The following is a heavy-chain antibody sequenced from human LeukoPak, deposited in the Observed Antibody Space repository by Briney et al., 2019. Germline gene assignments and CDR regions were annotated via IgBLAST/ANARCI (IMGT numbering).Heavy chain of an antibody. J-gene: IGHJ4*02. CDR2: INPNSGGT. CDR3: ASTARGSSSGVMTRLPDY. D-gene: IGHD6-6*01. CDR1: GYTFTGYY. Sequence: ASVKVSCKASGYTFTGYYVHWVRQAPGQGLEWMGWINPNSGGTNYAQKFQGRVTVTRDTSISTAYMELSRLRSDDTAVYYCASTARGSSSGVMTRLPDYWGQGTLVTVSS. V-gene: IGHV1-2*02.